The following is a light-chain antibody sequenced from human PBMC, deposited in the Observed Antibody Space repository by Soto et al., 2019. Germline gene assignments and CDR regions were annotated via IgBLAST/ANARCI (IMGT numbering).Light chain of an antibody. J-gene: IGKJ2*01. Sequence: EVVMTQSPATLSVSPGERDTLSCRASQSVSSNLVWYQQKPGQAPRLLIYGASTRATGIPARFSGSGSGTEFTLTISSLQSEDFAVYYCQHYNNWPPYTFGQGTKLEIK. V-gene: IGKV3-15*01. CDR1: QSVSSN. CDR3: QHYNNWPPYT. CDR2: GAS.